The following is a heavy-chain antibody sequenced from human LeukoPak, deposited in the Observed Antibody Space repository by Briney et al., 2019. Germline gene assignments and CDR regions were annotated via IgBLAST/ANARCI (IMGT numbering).Heavy chain of an antibody. D-gene: IGHD4-17*01. J-gene: IGHJ6*04. Sequence: GGSLRLSCAASGFTVSSNYMSWVRQAPGTGLEWVSLIYSGGYSGVNTYYADPVKGRFTVSRDNSKNTLYLQMNSLRAEDTAVYYCARDTDYSGMDVWGKGTTVTVSS. CDR1: GFTVSSNY. CDR3: ARDTDYSGMDV. V-gene: IGHV3-66*03. CDR2: IYSGGYSGVNT.